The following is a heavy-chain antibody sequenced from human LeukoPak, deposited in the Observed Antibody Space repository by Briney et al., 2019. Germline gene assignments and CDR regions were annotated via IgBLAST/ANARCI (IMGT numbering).Heavy chain of an antibody. J-gene: IGHJ4*02. CDR3: AREILAYCGGDCYSAPFDY. V-gene: IGHV4-30-4*01. CDR2: IHNSGST. CDR1: GGSISSGDYY. D-gene: IGHD2-21*02. Sequence: NPSETLSLTCTVSGGSISSGDYYWSWIRQPPGKGLQWIGYIHNSGSTYYNPSLKSRVTISVDTSKSQFSLKLNSVTAADTAVYYYAREILAYCGGDCYSAPFDYWGQGTLVTVSS.